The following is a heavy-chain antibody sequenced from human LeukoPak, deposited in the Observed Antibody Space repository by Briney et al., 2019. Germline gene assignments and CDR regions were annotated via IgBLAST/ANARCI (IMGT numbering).Heavy chain of an antibody. CDR2: IWFDGSSK. V-gene: IGHV3-33*08. D-gene: IGHD6-13*01. CDR1: GFTFSSYS. Sequence: GGSLRLSCAASGFTFSSYSMNWVRQAPGKGLEWVAVIWFDGSSKYYADSVKDRFTISRDNSKNTLYLQMNSLRAEDTAVYFCARDRDDRSNWSSAGYWGQGTLVTVSS. J-gene: IGHJ4*02. CDR3: ARDRDDRSNWSSAGY.